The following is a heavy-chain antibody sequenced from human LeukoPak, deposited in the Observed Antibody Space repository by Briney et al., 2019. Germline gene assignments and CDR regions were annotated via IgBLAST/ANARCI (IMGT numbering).Heavy chain of an antibody. Sequence: SVMVSCKPSGGTFSTYGIDWVRQAPGQGLEWMGGIIPIFGPAKYAQKFQDRVTITTDESTTTAYMELSSLRSEDTAVYYCARVIAVAGQDAFDIWGQGTMVTVSS. CDR2: IIPIFGPA. CDR1: GGTFSTYG. CDR3: ARVIAVAGQDAFDI. V-gene: IGHV1-69*05. J-gene: IGHJ3*02. D-gene: IGHD6-19*01.